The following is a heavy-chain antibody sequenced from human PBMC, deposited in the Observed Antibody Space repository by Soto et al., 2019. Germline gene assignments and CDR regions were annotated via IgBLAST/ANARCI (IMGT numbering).Heavy chain of an antibody. CDR3: AQQIEATGTGRPFDI. CDR2: IYYSGTT. Sequence: LSLTCTVSGGSISSGGYFWSWIRQHPEKGLDWIGCIYYSGTTYYNPSLKSRMTMSIDTSKNQFSLELRSVTAADTAMYYCAQQIEATGTGRPFDIWGQGTMVTVSS. J-gene: IGHJ3*02. V-gene: IGHV4-31*03. CDR1: GGSISSGGYF. D-gene: IGHD6-13*01.